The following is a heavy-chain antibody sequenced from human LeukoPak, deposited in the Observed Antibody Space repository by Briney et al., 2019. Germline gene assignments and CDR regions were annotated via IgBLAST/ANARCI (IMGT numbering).Heavy chain of an antibody. CDR2: IIPIFGTA. V-gene: IGHV1-69*05. D-gene: IGHD3-3*01. Sequence: SVKVSCKASGGTFSSYAISWVRQAPGQGLEWMGGIIPIFGTANYAQKLQGRVTMTTDTSTSTAYMELRSLRSDDTAVYYCARGAVVGEGLYDFWSGYYLVPFDYWGQGTLVTVSS. CDR1: GGTFSSYA. J-gene: IGHJ4*02. CDR3: ARGAVVGEGLYDFWSGYYLVPFDY.